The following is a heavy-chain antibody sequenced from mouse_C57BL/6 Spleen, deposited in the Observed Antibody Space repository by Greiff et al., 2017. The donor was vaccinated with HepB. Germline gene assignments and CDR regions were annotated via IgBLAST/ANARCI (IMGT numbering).Heavy chain of an antibody. Sequence: QVQLQQSGAELVRPGTSVKMSCKASGYTFTNYWIGWAKQRPGHGLEWIGDIYPGGGYTNYNEKFKGKATLTADKSSSTAYMQFSSLTSEDSAIYYCARRTGYYFDYWGQGTTLTVSS. CDR2: IYPGGGYT. CDR3: ARRTGYYFDY. J-gene: IGHJ2*01. V-gene: IGHV1-63*01. CDR1: GYTFTNYW. D-gene: IGHD4-1*01.